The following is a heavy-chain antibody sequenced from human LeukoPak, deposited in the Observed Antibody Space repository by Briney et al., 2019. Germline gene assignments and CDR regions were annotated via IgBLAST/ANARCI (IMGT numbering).Heavy chain of an antibody. J-gene: IGHJ4*02. Sequence: PGGSLRLSCAASGFTFSSFPMHWVRQAPGKGLEYVSAISKNGISTFYANSVKGRFTISRDNSRSTLYLQMGSLRPDDMGIYYCARETVTGWSRGVDYWGQGTLVTVSS. CDR1: GFTFSSFP. CDR3: ARETVTGWSRGVDY. CDR2: ISKNGIST. D-gene: IGHD6-19*01. V-gene: IGHV3-64*01.